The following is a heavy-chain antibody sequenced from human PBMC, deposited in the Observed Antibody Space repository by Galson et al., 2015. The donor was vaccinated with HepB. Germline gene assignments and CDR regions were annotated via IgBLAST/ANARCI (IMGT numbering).Heavy chain of an antibody. CDR3: ARVREGRYCSSTSCPGRRELGFDY. CDR2: ISSSSSYI. CDR1: GFTFSSYS. Sequence: SLRLSCAASGFTFSSYSMNWVRQAPGKGLEWVSSISSSSSYIYYADSVKGRFTISRDNTKNSLYLQMNSLRAEDTAVYYCARVREGRYCSSTSCPGRRELGFDYWGQGTLVTVSS. J-gene: IGHJ4*02. V-gene: IGHV3-21*01. D-gene: IGHD2-2*01.